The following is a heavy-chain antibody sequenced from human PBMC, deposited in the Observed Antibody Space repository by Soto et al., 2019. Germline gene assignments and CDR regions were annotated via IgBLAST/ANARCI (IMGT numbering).Heavy chain of an antibody. J-gene: IGHJ4*02. CDR1: GFTFNNNY. CDR2: IYSGGNT. Sequence: EVQLVESGGGLVQPGGSLRLSCAVSGFTFNNNYMSWVRQAPGKGLEWVSVIYSGGNTDYAESVRGRFTVSRDTSKNTLYLQMNSLRAEDTAIYYCTRDSSYYGAGRGVLDYWGQGTPVTVSS. V-gene: IGHV3-66*01. D-gene: IGHD3-10*01. CDR3: TRDSSYYGAGRGVLDY.